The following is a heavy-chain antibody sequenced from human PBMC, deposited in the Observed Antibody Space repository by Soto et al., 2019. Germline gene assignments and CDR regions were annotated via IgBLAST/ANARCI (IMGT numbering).Heavy chain of an antibody. D-gene: IGHD4-17*01. CDR2: IYYSGST. V-gene: IGHV4-31*03. Sequence: QVQLQESGPGLVKPSQTLSLTCTVSGGSISSGGYYWSWIRQHPGKGLEWIGYIYYSGSTYYNPSLKSRVTISVDTSKNQFSLNLSSVTAAATAVYYCARESDYVSYFDYWGQGTLIIVSS. CDR1: GGSISSGGYY. CDR3: ARESDYVSYFDY. J-gene: IGHJ4*02.